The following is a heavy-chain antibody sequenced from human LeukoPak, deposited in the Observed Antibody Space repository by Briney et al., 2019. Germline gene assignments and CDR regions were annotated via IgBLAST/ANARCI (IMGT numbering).Heavy chain of an antibody. D-gene: IGHD3-22*01. J-gene: IGHJ3*02. CDR2: VYYSGNT. CDR3: ARGYYDSRGYSNAFDI. Sequence: SETLSLTCTVSGAPITSSYWSWIRQPPGRGLEWIGYVYYSGNTNYNPSLKSRVTLSVDMSKNQFSLKLNSVTAADTAIYYCARGYYDSRGYSNAFDIWGRGTMVTVSS. V-gene: IGHV4-59*01. CDR1: GAPITSSY.